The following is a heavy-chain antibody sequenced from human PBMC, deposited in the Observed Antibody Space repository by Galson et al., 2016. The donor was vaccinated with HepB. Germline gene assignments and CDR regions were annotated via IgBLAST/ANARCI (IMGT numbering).Heavy chain of an antibody. CDR2: ISSNGGST. Sequence: SLRLSCAASGFTFSSYAMHWVRQAPGKGLEYVSAISSNGGSTYYADSVKGRFTISRDNSKNTLYLQMSSLRAEDTAVYYCVKGETTVASDAFDIWGQGTMVTVSS. J-gene: IGHJ3*02. V-gene: IGHV3-64D*09. D-gene: IGHD4-23*01. CDR3: VKGETTVASDAFDI. CDR1: GFTFSSYA.